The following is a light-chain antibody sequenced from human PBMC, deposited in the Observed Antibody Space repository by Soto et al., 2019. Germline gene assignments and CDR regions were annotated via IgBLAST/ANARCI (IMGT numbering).Light chain of an antibody. V-gene: IGLV2-11*01. CDR1: SSDVGSYNV. Sequence: QSALTQPASVSGSPGQSITISCTGASSDVGSYNVVSWYHQSPGRAPKLIIYDVSKRPSGVPDRFSGSKSGNTASLTISGLQAEDEADYYCCSYAGSYSYKLFGGGTQLTVL. CDR2: DVS. CDR3: CSYAGSYSYKL. J-gene: IGLJ2*01.